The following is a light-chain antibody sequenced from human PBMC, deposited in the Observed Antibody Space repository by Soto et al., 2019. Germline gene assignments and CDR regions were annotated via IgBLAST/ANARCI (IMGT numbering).Light chain of an antibody. CDR2: EDS. Sequence: QSALTQPASVSGSPGQSITISCTGNSSDVGTYNLVSSYQQHPGKAPKFMIYEDSKRPSGVFNRFSASKSGNTASLTISGLQTEYEPDYSTTVFGGGTKLTVL. CDR3: TV. V-gene: IGLV2-23*01. CDR1: SSDVGTYNL. J-gene: IGLJ2*01.